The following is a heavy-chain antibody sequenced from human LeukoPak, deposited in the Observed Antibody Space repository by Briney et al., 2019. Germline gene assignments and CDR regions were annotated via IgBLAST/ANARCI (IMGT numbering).Heavy chain of an antibody. J-gene: IGHJ4*02. CDR3: ARTVVPAAPDVY. D-gene: IGHD2-2*01. CDR2: INHSGST. CDR1: GGSFSGYY. V-gene: IGHV4-34*01. Sequence: SETLSLTCAVYGGSFSGYYWSWIRQPPGKGLEWVGEINHSGSTNYNPSPKRRVTISVDTSKNQFSLKLSSVTAADTAVYYCARTVVPAAPDVYWGEGTLGTVSS.